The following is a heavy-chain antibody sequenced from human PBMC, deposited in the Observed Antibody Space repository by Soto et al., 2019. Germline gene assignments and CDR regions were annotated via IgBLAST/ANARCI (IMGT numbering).Heavy chain of an antibody. Sequence: QVQLQESGPGLVKPSETLSLTCTVSGGDISTYYWTWIWQPAGKGLEWIGRIYSSGSTKYNPSLKSRVTMSLDTSKNQFCLRLSSVTAADTAVYYCARRQRFSDWFDPWGQGTLVTVSS. CDR3: ARRQRFSDWFDP. V-gene: IGHV4-4*07. D-gene: IGHD3-3*01. CDR1: GGDISTYY. CDR2: IYSSGST. J-gene: IGHJ5*02.